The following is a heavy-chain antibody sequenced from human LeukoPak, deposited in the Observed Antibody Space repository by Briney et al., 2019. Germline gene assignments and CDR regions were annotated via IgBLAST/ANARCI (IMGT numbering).Heavy chain of an antibody. CDR1: GYTFNTYG. Sequence: ASVKVSCKASGYTFNTYGITWVRQAPGQGLEWMGWISAYSHNTVYAQNFQGRVTMTADSSTSTAYMELRSLRSDDTAVYYCAGLVQQWLVHYFDYWGRGTLVTVSS. J-gene: IGHJ4*02. V-gene: IGHV1-18*01. D-gene: IGHD6-19*01. CDR3: AGLVQQWLVHYFDY. CDR2: ISAYSHNT.